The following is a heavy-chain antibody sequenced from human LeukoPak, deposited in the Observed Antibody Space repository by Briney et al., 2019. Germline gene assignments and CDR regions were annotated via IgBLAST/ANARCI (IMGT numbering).Heavy chain of an antibody. Sequence: GESLKISCKGSGYSFTIYWIGWVRQTPGKGLEWMGIIYPGDSDTRYSPSFQGQVTISADKSISTAYLQWSSLKASDSGMYYCARHERVGATKSHFDYWGQGTLVTVSS. D-gene: IGHD1-26*01. J-gene: IGHJ4*02. CDR3: ARHERVGATKSHFDY. CDR2: IYPGDSDT. V-gene: IGHV5-51*01. CDR1: GYSFTIYW.